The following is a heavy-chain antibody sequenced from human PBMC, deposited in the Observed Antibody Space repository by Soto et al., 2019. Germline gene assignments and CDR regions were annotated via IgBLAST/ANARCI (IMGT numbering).Heavy chain of an antibody. J-gene: IGHJ4*02. CDR2: MNPIFGTA. CDR1: GYTFTSYD. Sequence: GASVKVSCKASGYTFTSYDINWVRQATGQGLEWMGWMNPIFGTANYAQKFQGRVTITADESTSTAYMELSSLRSEDTAVYYCARGDDHGDYYFDYWGQGTLVTVSS. D-gene: IGHD4-17*01. CDR3: ARGDDHGDYYFDY. V-gene: IGHV1-69*13.